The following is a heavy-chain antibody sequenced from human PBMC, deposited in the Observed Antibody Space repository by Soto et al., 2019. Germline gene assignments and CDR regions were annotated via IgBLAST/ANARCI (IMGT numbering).Heavy chain of an antibody. J-gene: IGHJ4*02. V-gene: IGHV4-30-4*01. CDR1: GGSISSGDYY. CDR3: ASSQVGATTPGY. CDR2: IYYSGST. Sequence: KPSETLSLTCTVSGGSISSGDYYWSWIRQPPGKGLEWIGYIYYSGSTYYNPSLKSRVTISVDTSKNQFSLKLSSVTAADTAVYYCASSQVGATTPGYWGQGTLVTAPQ. D-gene: IGHD1-26*01.